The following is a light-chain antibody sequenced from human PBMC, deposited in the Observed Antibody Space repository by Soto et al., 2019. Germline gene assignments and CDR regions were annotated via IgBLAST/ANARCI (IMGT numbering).Light chain of an antibody. J-gene: IGKJ4*01. CDR3: QQRSDWPLT. V-gene: IGKV3D-20*02. Sequence: EIVLTQSPVTLSLSPGERATLSCRASRSFASSYLGWYQQKPGQAPRLLIYAASTRATGIPDRFSGSGSATDFTLTISRLEPEDSAVYYCQQRSDWPLTFGGGTKVEIK. CDR1: RSFASSY. CDR2: AAS.